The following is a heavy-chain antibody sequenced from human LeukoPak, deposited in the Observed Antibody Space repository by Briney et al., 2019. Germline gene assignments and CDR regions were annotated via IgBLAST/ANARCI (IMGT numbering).Heavy chain of an antibody. CDR1: GDSISEYY. V-gene: IGHV4-59*01. CDR2: IYYTGST. CDR3: ARGGWNYYYYYMDV. J-gene: IGHJ6*03. D-gene: IGHD2-15*01. Sequence: SETLSLTCTVSGDSISEYYWTWIRQAPGKGLEWIGYIYYTGSTNYNPSLKGRVTISVDTSKNQFSLRLSSVTAADTAVYYCARGGWNYYYYYMDVWGKGTTVTVSS.